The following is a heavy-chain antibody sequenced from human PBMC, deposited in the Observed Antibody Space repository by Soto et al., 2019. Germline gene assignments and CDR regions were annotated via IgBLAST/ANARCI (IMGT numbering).Heavy chain of an antibody. D-gene: IGHD5-12*01. J-gene: IGHJ5*02. V-gene: IGHV4-59*01. Sequence: SETLSLTCPVSGGSISSYYWSWIRQPPGKGLEWIGYIYYSGSTNYNPSLKSRVTISVDTSKNQFSLKLSSVTAADTAVYYCARAVSGYDYSWFDPWGQGTLVTVSS. CDR3: ARAVSGYDYSWFDP. CDR2: IYYSGST. CDR1: GGSISSYY.